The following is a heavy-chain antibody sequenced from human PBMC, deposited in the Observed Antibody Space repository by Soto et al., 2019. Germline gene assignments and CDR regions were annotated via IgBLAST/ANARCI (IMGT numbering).Heavy chain of an antibody. D-gene: IGHD3-22*01. V-gene: IGHV4-34*01. CDR1: GGSFSGYY. CDR2: INHSGST. J-gene: IGHJ4*02. CDR3: ARSEYYYDSSGYYTP. Sequence: SETLSLTCAVYGGSFSGYYWSWIRQPPGKGLEWIGEINHSGSTNYNPSLKSRVTISVDTSKNQFSLKLSSVTAADTAVYYCARSEYYYDSSGYYTPWGQGTLVTVSS.